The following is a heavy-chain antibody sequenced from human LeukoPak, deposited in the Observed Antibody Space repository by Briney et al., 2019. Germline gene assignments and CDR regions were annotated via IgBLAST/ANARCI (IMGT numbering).Heavy chain of an antibody. CDR1: GFTFSSYE. D-gene: IGHD4-17*01. CDR3: ARDRDYGDYRPVSFDL. J-gene: IGHJ5*02. Sequence: GGSLRLSCAASGFTFSSYEMNWVRQAPGKGLEWVSFISGGSGTIYYADSVKGRFTISRDNAKNSLYLQMNSLRVEDTAVYYCARDRDYGDYRPVSFDLWGQGTLVTGSS. V-gene: IGHV3-48*03. CDR2: ISGGSGTI.